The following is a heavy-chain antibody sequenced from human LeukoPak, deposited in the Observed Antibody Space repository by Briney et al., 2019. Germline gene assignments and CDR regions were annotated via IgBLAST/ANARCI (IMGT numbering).Heavy chain of an antibody. CDR2: ISSSDRSYI. J-gene: IGHJ4*02. D-gene: IGHD2-15*01. Sequence: GGSLRLSCAASGFTLSEYYMHWVRQAPGKGLEGVSTISSSDRSYIYYADSVKGRFTISRDNARNSLYLQMNSLRVDDTAVYYCASCTPDYGGSCYYWGQGTLVTVSS. CDR1: GFTLSEYY. CDR3: ASCTPDYGGSCYY. V-gene: IGHV3-21*01.